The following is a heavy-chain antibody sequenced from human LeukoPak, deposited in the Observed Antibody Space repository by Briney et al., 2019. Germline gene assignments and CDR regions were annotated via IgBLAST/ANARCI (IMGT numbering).Heavy chain of an antibody. CDR1: GFTFSSYG. CDR3: AKDPRSYCSSTSCPPWFDP. V-gene: IGHV3-33*06. Sequence: GGSLRLSCAASGFTFSSYGMHWVRQAPGKGLEWVAVIWYDGSNKCYADSVKGRFTISRDNSKNTLYLQMNSLRAEDTAVYYCAKDPRSYCSSTSCPPWFDPWGQGTLVTVSS. J-gene: IGHJ5*02. D-gene: IGHD2-2*01. CDR2: IWYDGSNK.